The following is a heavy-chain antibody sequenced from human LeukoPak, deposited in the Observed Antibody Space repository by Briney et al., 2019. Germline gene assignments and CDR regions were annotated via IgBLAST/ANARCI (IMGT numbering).Heavy chain of an antibody. J-gene: IGHJ4*02. CDR1: GYTFTGYY. CDR2: INPNSGGT. Sequence: ASLKVSCKASGYTFTGYYMHWVRQAPGQGLEWMGWINPNSGGTNFAQNFQGRVTMTRDTSISTAYMELSKLRSDDTAVYYCARETVVAAAEENRAHDYWGQGTLVTVSS. V-gene: IGHV1-2*02. CDR3: ARETVVAAAEENRAHDY. D-gene: IGHD6-13*01.